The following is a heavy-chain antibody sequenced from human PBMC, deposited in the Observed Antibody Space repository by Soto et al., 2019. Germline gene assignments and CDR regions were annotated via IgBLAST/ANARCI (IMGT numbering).Heavy chain of an antibody. V-gene: IGHV6-1*01. CDR2: TYYRSKWYK. D-gene: IGHD1-26*01. CDR1: GYSVSSNSAA. J-gene: IGHJ5*02. CDR3: VRTVGWLDP. Sequence: SHTLSLTCAVSGYSVSSNSAAWNVIRQSPSRGLEWLGRTYYRSKWYKEYAASVKSRITINPDTSKNQFSLQLNSVSPEDTAVYYCVRTVGWLDPWGQGSLVTVSS.